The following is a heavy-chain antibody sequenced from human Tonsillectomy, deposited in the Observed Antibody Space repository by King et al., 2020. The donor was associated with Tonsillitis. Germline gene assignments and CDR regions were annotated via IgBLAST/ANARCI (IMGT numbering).Heavy chain of an antibody. V-gene: IGHV3-11*06. CDR1: GFTFSDHY. Sequence: VQLVESGGGLVKPGRSLRLSCAASGFTFSDHYMSWIRQAPGKGLEWLSYISGGSAFTNYADSVKGRFTISRENAKNFLFLQMNRVSAGDTAIYYFASHVYISLSAFDYWG. J-gene: IGHJ4*01. CDR2: ISGGSAFT. D-gene: IGHD3-3*02. CDR3: ASHVYISLSAFDY.